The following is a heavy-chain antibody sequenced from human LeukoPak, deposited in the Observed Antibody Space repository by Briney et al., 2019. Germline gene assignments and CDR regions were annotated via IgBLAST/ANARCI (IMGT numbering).Heavy chain of an antibody. CDR1: GFTFSDYY. J-gene: IGHJ6*02. D-gene: IGHD3-22*01. CDR2: ISSSGSNI. V-gene: IGHV3-11*01. CDR3: ARAGDNSGYTSGLMDV. Sequence: GGSLRLSCAASGFTFSDYYMSWIRQAPGKGLEWVSYISSSGSNIFYADSVKGRFTLSRDNAKHPLYLQMKNPRAEDTAVYYCARAGDNSGYTSGLMDVWGQGTTVTVSS.